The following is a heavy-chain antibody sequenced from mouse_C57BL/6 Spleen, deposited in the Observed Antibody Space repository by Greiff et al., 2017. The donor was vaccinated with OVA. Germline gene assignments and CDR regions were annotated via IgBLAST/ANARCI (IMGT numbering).Heavy chain of an antibody. Sequence: QVQLKESGAELARPGASVKMSCKASGYTFTSYTMHWVKQRPGQGLEWIGYINPSSGYTKYNQKFKDKATLTADKSSSTAYMQLSSLTSEDSAVYYCARSFSNYEIAYWGQGTLVTVSA. J-gene: IGHJ3*01. V-gene: IGHV1-4*01. CDR3: ARSFSNYEIAY. CDR1: GYTFTSYT. D-gene: IGHD2-5*01. CDR2: INPSSGYT.